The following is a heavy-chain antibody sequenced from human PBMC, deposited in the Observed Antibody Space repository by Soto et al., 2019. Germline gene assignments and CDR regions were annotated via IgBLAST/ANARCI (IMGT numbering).Heavy chain of an antibody. Sequence: GGSLRLSCAASGFTFSSYWMTWVRQAPGRGLEWVANINQVGTDSYYVDSVKGRFTISRDNTKNSLYLQMNSLRVEDAAVYYCAIYRMPVLTDSWFDPWGQGTLVTVSS. CDR1: GFTFSSYW. D-gene: IGHD2-2*01. J-gene: IGHJ5*02. V-gene: IGHV3-7*01. CDR3: AIYRMPVLTDSWFDP. CDR2: INQVGTDS.